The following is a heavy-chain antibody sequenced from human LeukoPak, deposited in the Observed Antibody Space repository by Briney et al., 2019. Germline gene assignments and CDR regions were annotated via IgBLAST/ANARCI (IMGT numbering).Heavy chain of an antibody. CDR2: IKTSGST. CDR1: GGSISSYH. D-gene: IGHD6-13*01. V-gene: IGHV4-4*07. CDR3: ARDEPDSSSWYGDAFDI. Sequence: SETLSLTCTVSGGSISSYHWSWIRQPAGKGLEWIGRIKTSGSTNYNPSLKSRVTMSLDTSKNQFSLKLSSVTAADTAIYYCARDEPDSSSWYGDAFDIWGQGTMVTVSS. J-gene: IGHJ3*02.